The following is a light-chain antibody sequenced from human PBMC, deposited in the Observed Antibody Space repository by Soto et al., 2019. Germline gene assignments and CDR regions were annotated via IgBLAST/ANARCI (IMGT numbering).Light chain of an antibody. CDR2: TAS. Sequence: EIVMTQSPATLSVSPGERATLSCRASQNISSNLAWYQQKPGQAPRLLIYTASTRAIGIPARFSGSGSGTEFTLTICSLQSEDFAVYYCQQYNDWPPGTFGQGTKVEIK. V-gene: IGKV3-15*01. J-gene: IGKJ1*01. CDR1: QNISSN. CDR3: QQYNDWPPGT.